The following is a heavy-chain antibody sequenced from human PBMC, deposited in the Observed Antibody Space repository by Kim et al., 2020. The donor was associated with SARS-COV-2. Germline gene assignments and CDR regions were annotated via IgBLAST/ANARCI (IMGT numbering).Heavy chain of an antibody. J-gene: IGHJ4*02. Sequence: QKFQGRVTMTRDTSTSTVYMELSSLRSEDTAVYYCARPRPYSSSWYYFDYWGQGTLVTVSS. CDR3: ARPRPYSSSWYYFDY. V-gene: IGHV1-46*01. D-gene: IGHD6-13*01.